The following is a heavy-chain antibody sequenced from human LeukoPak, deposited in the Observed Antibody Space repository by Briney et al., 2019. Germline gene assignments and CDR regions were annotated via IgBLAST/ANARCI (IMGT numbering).Heavy chain of an antibody. CDR3: ARGRTGYQLLPTRKNYDYYYMDV. CDR2: INHSGST. V-gene: IGHV4-34*01. CDR1: GGSFSGYY. D-gene: IGHD2-2*01. J-gene: IGHJ6*03. Sequence: SETLSLTCAVYGGSFSGYYWTWIRQSPGKGLEWIGEINHSGSTNYNPSLKSRVTISVDTSKNQFSLKLSSVTAADTAVYHCARGRTGYQLLPTRKNYDYYYMDVWGKGTTVTVSS.